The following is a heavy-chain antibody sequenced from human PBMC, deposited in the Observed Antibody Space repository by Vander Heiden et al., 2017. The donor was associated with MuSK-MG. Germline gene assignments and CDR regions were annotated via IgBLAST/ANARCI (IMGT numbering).Heavy chain of an antibody. CDR1: GFIFNNYA. V-gene: IGHV3-23*01. CDR2: ISDSGGRT. D-gene: IGHD2-2*01. CDR3: AKAPTMPRGY. Sequence: EVQLLESGGGLVQPGGSLRLSCAASGFIFNNYAMSWVRQAPGKGLEWVSLISDSGGRTYYADSVKGRFTISRDDSKNTLYLQMNSLRAEDTAVYYCAKAPTMPRGYWGQGTVVTVSS. J-gene: IGHJ4*02.